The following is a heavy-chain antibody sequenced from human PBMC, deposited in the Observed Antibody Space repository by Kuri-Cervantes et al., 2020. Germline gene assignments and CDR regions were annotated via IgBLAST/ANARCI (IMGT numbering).Heavy chain of an antibody. D-gene: IGHD6-13*01. CDR1: GFTFSSYA. J-gene: IGHJ4*02. CDR2: ISGSGGST. CDR3: ARALGSSSWYGTFDY. V-gene: IGHV3-23*01. Sequence: GGSLRLSCAASGFTFSSYAMSWVRQAPGKGLEWVSAISGSGGSTYYPGSVKGRFTISRENAKNSLYLQMNSLRAGDTAVYYCARALGSSSWYGTFDYWGQGTLVTVSS.